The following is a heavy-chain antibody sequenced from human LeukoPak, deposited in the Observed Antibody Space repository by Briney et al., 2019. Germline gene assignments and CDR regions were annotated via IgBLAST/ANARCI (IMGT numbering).Heavy chain of an antibody. D-gene: IGHD5-18*01. J-gene: IGHJ4*02. CDR3: ARLGPGYSYGLYYFDY. V-gene: IGHV4-34*01. CDR1: GGSFSGYY. Sequence: SETLSLTCAVYGGSFSGYYWSWIRQPPGKGLEWIGEINHSGSTNYNPSLKSRVTISVDTSQSQFSLKLSSVTAADTAVYYCARLGPGYSYGLYYFDYWGQGTLVTVSS. CDR2: INHSGST.